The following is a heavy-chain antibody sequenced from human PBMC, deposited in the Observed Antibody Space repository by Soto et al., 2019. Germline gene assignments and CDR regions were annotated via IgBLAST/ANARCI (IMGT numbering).Heavy chain of an antibody. J-gene: IGHJ6*02. CDR3: ARDTEVTTDYYYGMDV. CDR2: ISSSSSYI. D-gene: IGHD2-21*02. V-gene: IGHV3-21*01. Sequence: GGSLRVSCAASGFNCSSYSGNWVRQAPGKGLEWVSSISSSSSYIYYADSVKGRFTISRDNAKNSLYLQMNSLRAEDTAVYYCARDTEVTTDYYYGMDVWGQGTTVTV. CDR1: GFNCSSYS.